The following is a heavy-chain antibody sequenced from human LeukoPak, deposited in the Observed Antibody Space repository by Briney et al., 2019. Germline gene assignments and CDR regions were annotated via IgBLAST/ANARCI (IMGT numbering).Heavy chain of an antibody. V-gene: IGHV4-59*01. J-gene: IGHJ4*02. Sequence: SETLSLTCSVSSDSINTYYWSWIRQPPGKGLEWIGHIYYSGSTNYNPSLKSRVTISVDTSKNQFSLKLSSVTAADTAVYYCASLSSIWSGYQDTLYYFDSWGQGTLVTVSS. CDR3: ASLSSIWSGYQDTLYYFDS. D-gene: IGHD3-3*01. CDR1: SDSINTYY. CDR2: IYYSGST.